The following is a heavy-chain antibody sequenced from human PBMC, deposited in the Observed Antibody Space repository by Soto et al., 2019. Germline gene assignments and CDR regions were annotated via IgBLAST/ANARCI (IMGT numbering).Heavy chain of an antibody. CDR2: INAANGNT. D-gene: IGHD3-10*01. CDR1: GYSFTSYA. V-gene: IGHV1-3*01. Sequence: QVQLVQSGAAVKKPGASVKVSCKASGYSFTSYAIHWVRQAPGQGLECMGWINAANGNTRYSQKFQGRVTITRDTSATTAYMDLSSLTSEDTAVYYCARSGGLDDWGQGTLITVSS. CDR3: ARSGGLDD. J-gene: IGHJ4*02.